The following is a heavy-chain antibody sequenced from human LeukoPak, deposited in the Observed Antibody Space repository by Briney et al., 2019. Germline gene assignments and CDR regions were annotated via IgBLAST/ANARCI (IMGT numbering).Heavy chain of an antibody. D-gene: IGHD3-22*01. V-gene: IGHV3-30*18. CDR1: GFTFSSYS. J-gene: IGHJ4*02. Sequence: PGGSLRLSCAASGFTFSSYSMNWVRQAPGKGLEWVAVISYDGSNKYYADSVKGRFTISRDNSKNTLYLQMNSLRAEDTAVYYCAKEGDSSGYYYNYFDYWGQGTLVTVSS. CDR2: ISYDGSNK. CDR3: AKEGDSSGYYYNYFDY.